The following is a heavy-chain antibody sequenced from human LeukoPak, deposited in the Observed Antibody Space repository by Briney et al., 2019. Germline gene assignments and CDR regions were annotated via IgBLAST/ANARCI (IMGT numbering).Heavy chain of an antibody. CDR2: IYHSGNT. CDR3: ARGISSSPPFFDY. J-gene: IGHJ4*02. Sequence: SETLSLTCAVSGDSINSSKWWNWVRQPPGQGLEWIAEIYHSGNTNYNPSLKSRVTISVDTSKNQFSLKLSSVAAADTAVYYCARGISSSPPFFDYWGQGTLVTVSS. D-gene: IGHD6-13*01. CDR1: GDSINSSKW. V-gene: IGHV4-4*02.